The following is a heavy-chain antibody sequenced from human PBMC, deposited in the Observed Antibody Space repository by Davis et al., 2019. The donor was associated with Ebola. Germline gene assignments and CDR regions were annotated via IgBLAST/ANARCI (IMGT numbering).Heavy chain of an antibody. CDR1: GYTFTSYA. CDR2: INTNTGNP. V-gene: IGHV7-4-1*02. J-gene: IGHJ5*02. D-gene: IGHD6-13*01. CDR3: ARRRWDSSSWFNWFDP. Sequence: ASVKASCKASGYTFTSYAMNWVRQAPGQGLEWMGWINTNTGNPTYAQGFTGRFVFSLDTSVSTAYLQISSLKAEDTAVYYCARRRWDSSSWFNWFDPWGQGTLVTVSS.